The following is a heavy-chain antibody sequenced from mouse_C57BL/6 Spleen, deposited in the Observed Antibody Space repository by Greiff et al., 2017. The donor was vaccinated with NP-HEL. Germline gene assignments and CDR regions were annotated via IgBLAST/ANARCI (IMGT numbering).Heavy chain of an antibody. CDR2: SRNKANDYTT. CDR3: ARRYSNYLYAMDY. J-gene: IGHJ4*01. D-gene: IGHD2-5*01. CDR1: GLTFSDFY. V-gene: IGHV7-1*01. Sequence: EVKLMESGGGLVQSGRSLRLSCATSGLTFSDFYMEWVRQAPGKGLEWIAASRNKANDYTTEYSASVKGRFIVSRDTSQSILYLQMNAQRAEDTAIYYCARRYSNYLYAMDYWGQGTSVTVSS.